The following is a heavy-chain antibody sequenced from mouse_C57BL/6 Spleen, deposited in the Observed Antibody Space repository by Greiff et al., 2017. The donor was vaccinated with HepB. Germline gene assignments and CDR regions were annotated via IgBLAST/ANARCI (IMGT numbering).Heavy chain of an antibody. CDR2: ISNGGGST. J-gene: IGHJ4*01. CDR1: GFTFSDYY. D-gene: IGHD4-1*01. CDR3: ARPLTVNYYAMDY. V-gene: IGHV5-12*01. Sequence: EVKLVESGGGLVQPGGSLKLSCAASGFTFSDYYMYWVRQTPEKRLEWVAYISNGGGSTYYPDTVKGRFTISRDNAKNTLYLQMSRLKSEDTAMYYCARPLTVNYYAMDYWGQGTSVTVSS.